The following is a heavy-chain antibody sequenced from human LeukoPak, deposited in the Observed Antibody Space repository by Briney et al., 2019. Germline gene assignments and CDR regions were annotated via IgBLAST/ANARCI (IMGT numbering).Heavy chain of an antibody. CDR3: ARVEATIFWFDP. J-gene: IGHJ5*02. V-gene: IGHV4-61*01. D-gene: IGHD5-12*01. CDR2: IYDSGST. Sequence: SETLSLTCTVSGGSISSRPYYWSWIRQAPGKGLEWIGYIYDSGSTNYNPSLKSRVTISVDTSKNQFSLKLRSVTAADTAVYYCARVEATIFWFDPWGQGTLVTVSS. CDR1: GGSISSRPYY.